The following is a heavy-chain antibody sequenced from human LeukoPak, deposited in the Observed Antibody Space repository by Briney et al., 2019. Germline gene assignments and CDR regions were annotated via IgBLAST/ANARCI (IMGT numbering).Heavy chain of an antibody. CDR1: GFTVSSNY. V-gene: IGHV3-48*04. CDR3: ARPDDYAPPDI. CDR2: ISSSSSTI. J-gene: IGHJ3*02. D-gene: IGHD4-17*01. Sequence: PGGSLRLSCAASGFTVSSNYMSWVRQAPGKGLEWVSYISSSSSTIYYADSVKGRFTISRDNAKNSLYLQMNNLRAEDTAVYYCARPDDYAPPDIWGQGTMVTVSS.